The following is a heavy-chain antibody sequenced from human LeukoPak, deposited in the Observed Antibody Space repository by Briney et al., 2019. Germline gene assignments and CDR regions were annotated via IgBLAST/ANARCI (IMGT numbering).Heavy chain of an antibody. J-gene: IGHJ4*02. CDR1: GFTFSSYG. Sequence: GGSLRLSCAASGFTFSSYGMHWVRQAPGKGLEWVAVIWYDGSNKYYADSVKGRFTISRDNSKNTLYLQMNSLRAEDTAVYYCARGGGSYYDILTGYYAFDYWGQGTLVTVSS. CDR2: IWYDGSNK. CDR3: ARGGGSYYDILTGYYAFDY. V-gene: IGHV3-33*01. D-gene: IGHD3-9*01.